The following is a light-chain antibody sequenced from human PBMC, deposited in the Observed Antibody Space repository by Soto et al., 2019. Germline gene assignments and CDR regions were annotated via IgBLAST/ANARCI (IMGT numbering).Light chain of an antibody. V-gene: IGKV1-5*03. Sequence: DIQMTQSPSTLSASIGDRVTITCRASRDIGSWLAWYQQKAGKAPNLLIYKASTLETGVPSRFSGSASGTEFTLTISSLQPDDFATYYCKQHANYPLTFGGGTKVEI. CDR3: KQHANYPLT. J-gene: IGKJ4*01. CDR2: KAS. CDR1: RDIGSW.